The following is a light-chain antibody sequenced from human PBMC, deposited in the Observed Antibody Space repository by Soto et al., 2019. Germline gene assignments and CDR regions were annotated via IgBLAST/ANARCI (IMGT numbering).Light chain of an antibody. V-gene: IGKV1-39*01. CDR2: ASS. J-gene: IGKJ2*01. Sequence: DIQMTQSPSSLSASVGDRVTITCRASQRISTYLNWYQQKPGKAPNLLIYASSSLQSGVPSRFSGSGSGTDFTLTVSSLQPEDFATYYCQQSYSIPYTFXQGTKADIK. CDR1: QRISTY. CDR3: QQSYSIPYT.